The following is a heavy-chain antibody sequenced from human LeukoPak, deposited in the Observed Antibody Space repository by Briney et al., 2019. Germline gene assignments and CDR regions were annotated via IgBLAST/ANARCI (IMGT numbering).Heavy chain of an antibody. V-gene: IGHV3-74*01. J-gene: IGHJ4*02. CDR2: INSDGSFT. CDR1: GFTFSSYW. D-gene: IGHD3-9*01. Sequence: GGSLRLSCAASGFTFSSYWMHWVRQAPGKGLVWVSRINSDGSFTNYADSVKGRFTISRDNSKNTVYLQMNSLRAEDTAVYYCAREVPPRWLDYWGQGTMVTVSS. CDR3: AREVPPRWLDY.